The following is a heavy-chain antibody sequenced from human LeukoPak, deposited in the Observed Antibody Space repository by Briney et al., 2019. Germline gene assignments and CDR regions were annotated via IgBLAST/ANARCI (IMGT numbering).Heavy chain of an antibody. CDR3: ARNYGSGSPLNWFDP. CDR2: IIPILGIA. Sequence: GSSVTVSCKASGGTFTSYAISWVRHAPGQGLEWMGRIIPILGIANYAQKFQGRVTITADKSTSTAYMELSSLRSEDTAVYYCARNYGSGSPLNWFDPWGQGTLVTVSS. V-gene: IGHV1-69*04. D-gene: IGHD3-10*01. CDR1: GGTFTSYA. J-gene: IGHJ5*02.